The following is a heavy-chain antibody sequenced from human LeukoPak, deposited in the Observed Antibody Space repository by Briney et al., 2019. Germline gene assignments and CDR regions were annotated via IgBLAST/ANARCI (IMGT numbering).Heavy chain of an antibody. CDR1: GFNLNTYS. V-gene: IGHV3-48*01. CDR3: MRGGTGDGNYFDY. D-gene: IGHD7-27*01. Sequence: GGSLRLSCAASGFNLNTYSFNWVRQAPGKGLEWLSYVSPDDKTRYYADSVKGRFTTTRDNAKNSQYLQMSSLRAEDTALYFCMRGGTGDGNYFDYWGQGTLVTVSS. J-gene: IGHJ4*02. CDR2: VSPDDKTR.